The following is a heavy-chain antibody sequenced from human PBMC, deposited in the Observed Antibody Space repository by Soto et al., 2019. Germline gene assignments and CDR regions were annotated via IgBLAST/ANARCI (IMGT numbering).Heavy chain of an antibody. Sequence: GGSLRLSCAASGFTFSSYAMSWVRQAPGKGLEWVSAISGSGGSTYYADSVKGRFTISRDNSKNTLYLQMNSLRAEDTAVYYCAEDVFGWLGTYYFDYWGQGTLVTVSS. V-gene: IGHV3-23*01. D-gene: IGHD6-19*01. J-gene: IGHJ4*02. CDR1: GFTFSSYA. CDR2: ISGSGGST. CDR3: AEDVFGWLGTYYFDY.